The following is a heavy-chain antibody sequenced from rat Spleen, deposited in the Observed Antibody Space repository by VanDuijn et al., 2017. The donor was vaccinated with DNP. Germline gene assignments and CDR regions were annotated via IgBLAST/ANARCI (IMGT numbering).Heavy chain of an antibody. V-gene: IGHV5-31*01. J-gene: IGHJ1*01. CDR1: GFTFNNYW. Sequence: EVQLVGSGGDLVQPGRSLKLSCVGSGFTFNNYWMTWIRQVPGKGLEWVASITSSGGSTYYPDSVKGRFTISRDNSKSTLYLQMDSLRSEDTATYYCTRGAGSPYWSFDFWGPGTVVTVSS. D-gene: IGHD5-1*01. CDR3: TRGAGSPYWSFDF. CDR2: ITSSGGST.